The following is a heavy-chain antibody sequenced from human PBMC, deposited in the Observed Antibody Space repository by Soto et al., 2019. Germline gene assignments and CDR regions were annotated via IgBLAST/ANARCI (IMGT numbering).Heavy chain of an antibody. J-gene: IGHJ5*02. CDR2: IIYTGIT. Sequence: QLQLQESGPGLTKPSETLSLTCTVSGGSISRSNDYWGWIRQPPGKGLEWIGSIIYTGITYYKSSLKSRVTISVDKSKNQFALKMTSVTAADTAIYYWVRLHGSGKNWFDPWGQGTLDTVSS. CDR1: GGSISRSNDY. V-gene: IGHV4-39*01. D-gene: IGHD3-10*01. CDR3: VRLHGSGKNWFDP.